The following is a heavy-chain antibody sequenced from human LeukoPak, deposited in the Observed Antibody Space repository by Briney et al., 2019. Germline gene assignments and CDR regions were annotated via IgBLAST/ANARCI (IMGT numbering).Heavy chain of an antibody. CDR1: GGSISSGDYY. Sequence: SQTLSLTCIVSGGSISSGDYYWSWIRQSPGKGLEWIGYIYYTGSISYSPSLKGRLTISVDTSKNQFSLKLSSVTAADTAVYYCARGPNYVWGSYRYFDYWGQGTLVTVSS. CDR2: IYYTGSI. J-gene: IGHJ4*02. V-gene: IGHV4-30-4*01. CDR3: ARGPNYVWGSYRYFDY. D-gene: IGHD3-16*02.